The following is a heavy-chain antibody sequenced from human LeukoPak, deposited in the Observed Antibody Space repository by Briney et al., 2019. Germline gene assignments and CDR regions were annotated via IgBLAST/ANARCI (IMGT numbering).Heavy chain of an antibody. J-gene: IGHJ6*02. CDR2: IIPIFGTA. V-gene: IGHV1-69*13. CDR3: ARSVLSGSPNYYYYYGMDV. Sequence: SVKVSCKASGGTFSSYAVSWVRQAPGQGLEWMGGIIPIFGTANYAQKFQGRVTITADESTSTAYMELSSLRSEDTAVYYCARSVLSGSPNYYYYYGMDVWGQGTTVTVSS. D-gene: IGHD1-26*01. CDR1: GGTFSSYA.